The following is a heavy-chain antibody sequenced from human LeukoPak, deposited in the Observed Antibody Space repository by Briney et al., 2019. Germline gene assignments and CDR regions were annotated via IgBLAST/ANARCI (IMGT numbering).Heavy chain of an antibody. J-gene: IGHJ6*03. CDR3: ARDYYYMDV. CDR1: GYTFTNYY. Sequence: ASVKVSCKASGYTFTNYYINWVRQAPGQGLEWMGWISAYNFNTNYAQKLQDRVTMTTDTSTSTAYMELRSLRYDDTAVYYCARDYYYMDVWGKGTTVTVSS. CDR2: ISAYNFNT. V-gene: IGHV1-18*01.